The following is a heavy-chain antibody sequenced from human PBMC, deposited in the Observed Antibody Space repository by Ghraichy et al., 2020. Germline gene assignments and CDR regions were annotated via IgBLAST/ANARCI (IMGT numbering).Heavy chain of an antibody. CDR2: INHSGST. J-gene: IGHJ4*02. Sequence: SQTLSLTCAVYGGSFSGYYWSWIRQPPGKGLEWIGEINHSGSTNYNPSLKSRVTISVDTSKNQFSLKLSSVTAADTAVYYCAKPYGGNSIKDYWGQGTLVTVSS. CDR3: AKPYGGNSIKDY. D-gene: IGHD4-23*01. V-gene: IGHV4-34*01. CDR1: GGSFSGYY.